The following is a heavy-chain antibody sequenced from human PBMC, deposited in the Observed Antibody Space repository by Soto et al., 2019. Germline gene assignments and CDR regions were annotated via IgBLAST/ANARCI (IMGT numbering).Heavy chain of an antibody. CDR2: IKQDGSER. D-gene: IGHD2-2*01. J-gene: IGHJ3*02. CDR3: AGKSKVTSLYDAFDI. Sequence: GGSLRLSCAASGFSFSSYWMTWVRQAPGKGLEWVANIKQDGSERYYVDSVKGRFTISRDNAKNALYLQMGSLGAEDTAVYYCAGKSKVTSLYDAFDIWGQGTMVTVSS. CDR1: GFSFSSYW. V-gene: IGHV3-7*01.